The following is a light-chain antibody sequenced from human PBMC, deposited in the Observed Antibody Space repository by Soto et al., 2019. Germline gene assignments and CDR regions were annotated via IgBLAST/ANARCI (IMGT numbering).Light chain of an antibody. CDR1: QTISSW. J-gene: IGKJ1*01. CDR2: KAS. Sequence: DIQMTQSPSTLSGSVGDRVTITCRASQTISSWLAWYQQKPGKAPKLLIYKASTLKSVVPSRFSGSGSGTEFTLTISSLQPDDFATYYCHQYNSYTWTFGQGTKVDI. V-gene: IGKV1-5*03. CDR3: HQYNSYTWT.